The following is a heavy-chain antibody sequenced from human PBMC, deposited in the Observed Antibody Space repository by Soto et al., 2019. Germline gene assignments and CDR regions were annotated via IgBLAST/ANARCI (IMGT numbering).Heavy chain of an antibody. CDR3: ARDRPYYYYYGMDV. CDR1: GGSVSSGSYY. CDR2: IYYSGST. V-gene: IGHV4-61*01. J-gene: IGHJ6*02. Sequence: QVQLQESGPGLVKPSETLSLTCTVSGGSVSSGSYYWSWIRQPPGKVLEWIGYIYYSGSTNYNPSLKSLFTVSVDTSRVHFSLTLSYVTDADTAVYYGARDRPYYYYYGMDVWGQGTTVTVSS.